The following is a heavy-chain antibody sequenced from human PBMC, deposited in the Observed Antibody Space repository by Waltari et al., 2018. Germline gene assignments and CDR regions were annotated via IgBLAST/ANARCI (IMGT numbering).Heavy chain of an antibody. Sequence: EVRLVQSGGGLVQPGGSMRLSCVASNFKFENSFRNYAMTWVRQAPGEGLDWVAAINGSGNKTYYADSVKGRFTISRDNSQDTVFLDMTNVKAEDTAVYFCVKDGYEFWSGYYNAWGQGTVVAVSS. D-gene: IGHD3-3*01. J-gene: IGHJ5*02. CDR3: VKDGYEFWSGYYNA. CDR1: NFKFENSFRNYA. CDR2: INGSGNKT. V-gene: IGHV3-23*04.